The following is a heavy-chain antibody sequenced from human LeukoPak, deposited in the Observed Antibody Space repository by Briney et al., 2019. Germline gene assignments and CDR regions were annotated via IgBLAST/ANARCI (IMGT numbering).Heavy chain of an antibody. CDR1: GFTFSTYA. V-gene: IGHV3-23*01. CDR2: LSGRAGST. Sequence: GGSLRLSCAASGFTFSTYAMSWVRQAPGNGLEWVSGLSGRAGSTYYADSVKGRFTISRDNSKNSLYLQMNSLRAEDTAVYYCAKGVTTSYYSAFDVWGLGTTVTVSS. J-gene: IGHJ6*02. CDR3: AKGVTTSYYSAFDV. D-gene: IGHD4-11*01.